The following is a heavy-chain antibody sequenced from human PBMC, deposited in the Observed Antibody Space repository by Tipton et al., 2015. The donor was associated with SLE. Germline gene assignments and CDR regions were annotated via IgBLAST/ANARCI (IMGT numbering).Heavy chain of an antibody. J-gene: IGHJ4*02. V-gene: IGHV3-21*03. D-gene: IGHD4-17*01. Sequence: QLVQSGGGVVQPGRSLRLSCAASGFTFSSYSMNWVRQAPGKGLEWVSSISSSSSYIYYADSVKGRFTISRDNAKNSLYLQMNSLRAEDTAVYYCARDVTTVTSYYFDYWGQGTLVTVSS. CDR2: ISSSSSYI. CDR1: GFTFSSYS. CDR3: ARDVTTVTSYYFDY.